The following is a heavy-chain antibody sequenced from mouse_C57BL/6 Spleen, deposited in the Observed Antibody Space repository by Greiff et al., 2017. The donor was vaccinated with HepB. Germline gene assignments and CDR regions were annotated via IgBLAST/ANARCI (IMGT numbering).Heavy chain of an antibody. V-gene: IGHV1-64*01. CDR1: GYTFTSYW. CDR3: ARRGIGIKDYFDY. J-gene: IGHJ2*01. CDR2: IHPNSGST. Sequence: QVQLQQPGAELVKPGASVKLSCKASGYTFTSYWMHWVKQRPGQGLEWIGMIHPNSGSTNYNEKFKSKATLTVDKSSSTAYMQLSSLTSEDSAVYYCARRGIGIKDYFDYWGQGTTLTVSS. D-gene: IGHD2-14*01.